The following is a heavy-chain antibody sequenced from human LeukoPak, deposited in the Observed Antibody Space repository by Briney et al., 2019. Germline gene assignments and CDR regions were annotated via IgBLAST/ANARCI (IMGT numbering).Heavy chain of an antibody. Sequence: PSETLSPTCTVSGGSISSGDYYWSWIRQPPGKGLEWIGYIYYSGSTYYNPSLKSRVTISVDTSKNQFSLKLSSVTAADTAVYYCARRVVVAARNWFDPWGQGTLVTVSS. V-gene: IGHV4-30-4*01. D-gene: IGHD2-15*01. CDR3: ARRVVVAARNWFDP. J-gene: IGHJ5*02. CDR1: GGSISSGDYY. CDR2: IYYSGST.